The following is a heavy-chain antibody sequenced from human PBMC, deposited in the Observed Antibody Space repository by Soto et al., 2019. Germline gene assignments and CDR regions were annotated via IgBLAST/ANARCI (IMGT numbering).Heavy chain of an antibody. Sequence: SETLSLTCTVSGGSISSGGYYWSWIRQHPGKGLEWIGYIYYSGSTYYNPSLKSRVTISVDTSKNQFSLKLSSVTAADTAVYYCARDGRGYYYDSSGPSGYYYGMDVWGQGTTVTVSS. J-gene: IGHJ6*02. CDR3: ARDGRGYYYDSSGPSGYYYGMDV. CDR2: IYYSGST. CDR1: GGSISSGGYY. V-gene: IGHV4-31*03. D-gene: IGHD3-22*01.